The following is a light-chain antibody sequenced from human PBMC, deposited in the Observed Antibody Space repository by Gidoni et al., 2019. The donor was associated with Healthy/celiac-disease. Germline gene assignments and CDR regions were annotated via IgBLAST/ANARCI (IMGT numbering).Light chain of an antibody. Sequence: EIVFTQSPGTLSLSPGERATLSCRASQSVSSSYLAWYQQKPGQAPRLLIYGASSRATGIPDRFSGSGSGTDFTLTISRLEPEDFAVYYCQQYGSSPPITFGHXTRLEIK. V-gene: IGKV3-20*01. CDR2: GAS. J-gene: IGKJ5*01. CDR3: QQYGSSPPIT. CDR1: QSVSSSY.